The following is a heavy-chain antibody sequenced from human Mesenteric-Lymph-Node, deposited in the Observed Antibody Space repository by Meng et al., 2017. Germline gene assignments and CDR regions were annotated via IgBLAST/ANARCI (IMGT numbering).Heavy chain of an antibody. CDR2: ISYDGANE. Sequence: GESLKISCAASGFTFSSYEMNWVRQAPGKGLEWVALISYDGANEYYADSVKGRFSISRDNSKNTLFLQMNSLRAEDMALYYCAKDSMPYYYDSSGYFLDYWGQGTLVTVSS. D-gene: IGHD3-22*01. CDR1: GFTFSSYE. CDR3: AKDSMPYYYDSSGYFLDY. V-gene: IGHV3-30*04. J-gene: IGHJ4*02.